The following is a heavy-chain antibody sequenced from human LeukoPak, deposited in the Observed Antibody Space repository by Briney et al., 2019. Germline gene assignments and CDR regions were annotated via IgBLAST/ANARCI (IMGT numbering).Heavy chain of an antibody. CDR1: GYTFTGYY. D-gene: IGHD5-12*01. CDR2: INPNSGGT. V-gene: IGHV1-2*02. Sequence: GASVKVSCKASGYTFTGYYMHWVRQAPAPGLEWMGWINPNSGGTNYAQKFQGRVTMTRDTSISTAYLQWSSLKASDTAMYYCARQRGPGSDSDFVDYWGQGTLVTVSS. J-gene: IGHJ4*02. CDR3: ARQRGPGSDSDFVDY.